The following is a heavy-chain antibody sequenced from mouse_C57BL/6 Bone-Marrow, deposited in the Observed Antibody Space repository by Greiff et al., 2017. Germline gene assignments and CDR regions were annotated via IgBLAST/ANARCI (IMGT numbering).Heavy chain of an antibody. Sequence: EVQLQQSGAELVRPGASVKLSCTASGFNIKDDYMHWVKQRPEQGLEWIGWIDPENGDTEYASKFQGKATITADTSSNTAYLQLSSLTSEDTAVYYGTTGGSSYYWYFDVWGTGTTVTVSS. J-gene: IGHJ1*03. D-gene: IGHD1-1*01. CDR1: GFNIKDDY. V-gene: IGHV14-4*01. CDR3: TTGGSSYYWYFDV. CDR2: IDPENGDT.